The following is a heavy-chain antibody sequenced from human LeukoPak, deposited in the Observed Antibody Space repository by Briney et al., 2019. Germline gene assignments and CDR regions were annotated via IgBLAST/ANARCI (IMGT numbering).Heavy chain of an antibody. CDR1: GFTFSSYA. J-gene: IGHJ4*02. V-gene: IGHV3-23*01. D-gene: IGHD3-3*01. CDR3: AKGGVVIIRELDY. CDR2: ISGSGGST. Sequence: PGGSLRLSCAASGFTFSSYAMSWVRQAPGKGLEWVSAISGSGGSTYYADSVKGRFTISRDNSKNTLYLQINSLRAEDTAVYYCAKGGVVIIRELDYWGQGTLVTVSS.